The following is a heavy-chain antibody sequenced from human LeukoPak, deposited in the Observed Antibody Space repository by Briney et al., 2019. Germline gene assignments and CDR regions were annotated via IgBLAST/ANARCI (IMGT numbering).Heavy chain of an antibody. CDR3: ARGATVPSPFDY. CDR1: GYTFTRYG. J-gene: IGHJ4*02. D-gene: IGHD4-17*01. V-gene: IGHV1-18*01. CDR2: ISAYNGNT. Sequence: ASVKVSCKASGYTFTRYGITWVRPAPGQGPEWMGWISAYNGNTKYAQKLQGRVTMTTDTSTSTAYMELRSLRSDDTAIYYCARGATVPSPFDYWGQGTLVTVSS.